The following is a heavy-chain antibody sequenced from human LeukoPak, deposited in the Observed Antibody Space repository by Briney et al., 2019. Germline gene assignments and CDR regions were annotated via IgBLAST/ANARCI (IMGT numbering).Heavy chain of an antibody. CDR1: GFTFSNYA. Sequence: GGSLRLSCAASGFTFSNYAMSWVRQSPGKGLEWVSSISGSGHSTYYADSVKGRFTISRDSSKNTLFLQMNSLRTEDTAVYYCAKAQELGNYEFFLFDYWGQGTLVTVSS. D-gene: IGHD7-27*01. V-gene: IGHV3-23*01. J-gene: IGHJ4*02. CDR2: ISGSGHST. CDR3: AKAQELGNYEFFLFDY.